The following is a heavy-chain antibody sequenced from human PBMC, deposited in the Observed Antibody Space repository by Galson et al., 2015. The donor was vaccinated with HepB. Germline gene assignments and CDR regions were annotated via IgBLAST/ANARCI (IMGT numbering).Heavy chain of an antibody. CDR3: ARAYDILTGYYGSNWFDP. J-gene: IGHJ5*02. CDR1: GYTFTSYA. D-gene: IGHD3-9*01. Sequence: VKVSCKASGYTFTSYAMHWVRQAPGQRLEWMGWINAGNGNTKYSQKFQGRVTITRDTSASTAYMELSSLRSEDTAVYYCARAYDILTGYYGSNWFDPWGQGTLVTVSS. CDR2: INAGNGNT. V-gene: IGHV1-3*01.